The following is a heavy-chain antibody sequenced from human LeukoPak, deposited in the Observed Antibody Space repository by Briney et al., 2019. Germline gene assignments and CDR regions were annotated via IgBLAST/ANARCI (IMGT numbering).Heavy chain of an antibody. D-gene: IGHD1-1*01. CDR3: ARYNDRGFDY. J-gene: IGHJ4*02. Sequence: GSLRLSCAASGFSFSSYGMHRVRQAPGKGLEWVAVIWYDGSYKYYADSVEGLFTISRDNSKNTLYLQMNSLRAEDTAVYYCARYNDRGFDYWGQGTLVTVSS. V-gene: IGHV3-33*01. CDR2: IWYDGSYK. CDR1: GFSFSSYG.